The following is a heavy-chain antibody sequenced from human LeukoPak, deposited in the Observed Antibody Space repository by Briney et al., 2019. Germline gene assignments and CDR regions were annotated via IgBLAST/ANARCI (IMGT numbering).Heavy chain of an antibody. CDR1: GYTFPNYW. Sequence: GESMKISCKGSGYTFPNYWIGWVRQMPGKGVEWMGIFYPGDSDTSYSPSFQVQVPISAAKSISTAYLQWSALKDSDTAIYYCARHEVGGDSSSGYEYYYYMDVWGKGTAVTVFS. CDR2: FYPGDSDT. J-gene: IGHJ6*03. D-gene: IGHD3-3*01. V-gene: IGHV5-51*01. CDR3: ARHEVGGDSSSGYEYYYYMDV.